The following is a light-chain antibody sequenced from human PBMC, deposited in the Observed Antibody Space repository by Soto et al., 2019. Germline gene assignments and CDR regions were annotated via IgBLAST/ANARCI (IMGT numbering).Light chain of an antibody. CDR3: QSYDSSLSGPYVV. J-gene: IGLJ2*01. CDR2: GNS. CDR1: SSNIGAGYD. Sequence: QSVLTQPPSVSGAPGQRVTISCTGSSSNIGAGYDVHWYQQLPATAPKLLIYGNSNRPSGVPDRFSGSKSGTSASLAITGLQAEDEADYYCQSYDSSLSGPYVVFGGGTQLTVL. V-gene: IGLV1-40*01.